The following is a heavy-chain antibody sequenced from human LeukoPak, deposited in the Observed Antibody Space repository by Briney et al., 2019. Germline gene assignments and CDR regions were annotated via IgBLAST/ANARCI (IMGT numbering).Heavy chain of an antibody. D-gene: IGHD5-12*01. CDR3: ATVGYSSYDWVY. Sequence: ASVKVSCKVSGYTLTELSMHWVRQAPGKGLEWMGGFDPEDGETIYAQKFQGRVTMTEDTSTDTAYMELSSLRSEDTAVYYCATVGYSSYDWVYWGQGTLVTVSS. CDR2: FDPEDGET. CDR1: GYTLTELS. J-gene: IGHJ4*02. V-gene: IGHV1-24*01.